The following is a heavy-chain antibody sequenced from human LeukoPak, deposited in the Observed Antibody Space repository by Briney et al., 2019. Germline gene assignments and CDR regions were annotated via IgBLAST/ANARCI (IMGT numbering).Heavy chain of an antibody. Sequence: ASVKVSCKASGYTFTSYGISWVRQAPGQGLEWMGWISAYNGNTNYAQKLQGRVTMTTDTSTSTAYMELGSLRSDDTAVYYCARDRSSGSFEDAFDIWGQGTMVTVSS. D-gene: IGHD1-26*01. V-gene: IGHV1-18*01. CDR3: ARDRSSGSFEDAFDI. CDR1: GYTFTSYG. CDR2: ISAYNGNT. J-gene: IGHJ3*02.